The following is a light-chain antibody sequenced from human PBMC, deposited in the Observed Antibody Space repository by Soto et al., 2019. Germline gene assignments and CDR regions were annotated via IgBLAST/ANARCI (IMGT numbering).Light chain of an antibody. Sequence: EIVLTQSQATLSLSPGETATLSCRASQSVRNYLAWYQQKPGQAPRLLIYGASNRATGIPDRFSGSGSGTDFTLTISRLEPEDFAVYYCQQYGSSGTFGQGTKVDI. CDR3: QQYGSSGT. J-gene: IGKJ1*01. CDR2: GAS. V-gene: IGKV3-20*01. CDR1: QSVRNY.